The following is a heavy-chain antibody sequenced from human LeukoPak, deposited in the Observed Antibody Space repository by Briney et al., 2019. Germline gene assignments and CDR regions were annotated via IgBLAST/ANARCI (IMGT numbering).Heavy chain of an antibody. CDR1: GGSISSHY. D-gene: IGHD3-3*01. V-gene: IGHV4-59*11. CDR2: IYYSGST. Sequence: SETLPFTCTVSGGSISSHYWSWIRQPPGKGLEWIGYIYYSGSTNYNPSLKSRVTISVDTSKNQFSLKLSSVTAADTAVYYCATNARPFAIFGVVIPYYYYMDVWGKGTTVTVSS. CDR3: ATNARPFAIFGVVIPYYYYMDV. J-gene: IGHJ6*03.